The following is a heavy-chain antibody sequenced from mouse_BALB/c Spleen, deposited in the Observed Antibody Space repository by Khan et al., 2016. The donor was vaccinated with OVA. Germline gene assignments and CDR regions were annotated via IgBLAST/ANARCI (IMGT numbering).Heavy chain of an antibody. D-gene: IGHD3-3*01. CDR2: INPYNDGA. J-gene: IGHJ4*01. CDR1: GYTFTNYV. V-gene: IGHV1S136*01. Sequence: VQLKQSGPELVKPGASVKMSCKASGYTFTNYVMHWVKQKPGQGLEWIGYINPYNDGAKYNEKFKGKATLTSDKSSTTAYLELSSLTSENTAVYYRAIYARTTYYAMEYWGQGTSVTVSS. CDR3: AIYARTTYYAMEY.